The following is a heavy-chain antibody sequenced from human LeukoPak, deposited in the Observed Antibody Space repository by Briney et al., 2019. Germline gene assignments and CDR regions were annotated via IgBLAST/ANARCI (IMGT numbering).Heavy chain of an antibody. J-gene: IGHJ4*02. CDR3: ASLVTKYGSGSYYFDC. CDR1: GGSISSGSYY. V-gene: IGHV4-61*02. CDR2: IYTSGST. D-gene: IGHD3-10*01. Sequence: SETLSLTCTVSGGSISSGSYYWSWIRQPAGKGLESIGRIYTSGSTNYNPSLKSRVTISVDTSRNQFSLKLSSVTDSDTAVYYCASLVTKYGSGSYYFDCWGQGTLVTVSS.